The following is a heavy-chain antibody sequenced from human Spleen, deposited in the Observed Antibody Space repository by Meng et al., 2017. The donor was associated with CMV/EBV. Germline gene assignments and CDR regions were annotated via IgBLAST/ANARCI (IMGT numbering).Heavy chain of an antibody. CDR1: GFTFSNYG. Sequence: GGSLRLSCAASGFTFSNYGIHWVRQAPGKGLEWVAFIRNDGSNKYYADSVKGRFTISRDNSKNTLYLQMNSLRAEDTAVYYCARDLKPAHCSSSSCYYYYGMDVWGQGTTVTVSS. V-gene: IGHV3-30*02. D-gene: IGHD2-2*01. J-gene: IGHJ6*02. CDR2: IRNDGSNK. CDR3: ARDLKPAHCSSSSCYYYYGMDV.